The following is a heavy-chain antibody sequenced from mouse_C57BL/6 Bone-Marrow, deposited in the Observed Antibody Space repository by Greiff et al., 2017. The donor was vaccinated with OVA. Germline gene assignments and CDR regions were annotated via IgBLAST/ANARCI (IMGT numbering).Heavy chain of an antibody. Sequence: VQLQESGAELARPGASVKLSCKVSGYTFTSYGISWVKQRPGQGLEWIGEIYHRSGNTYYNEKFRGKATLTADKSSSTAYMLLRSLTSEDSAFYFCARVDYGSSNDYWGPGTTLTVSS. CDR2: IYHRSGNT. CDR3: ARVDYGSSNDY. CDR1: GYTFTSYG. V-gene: IGHV1-81*01. J-gene: IGHJ2*01. D-gene: IGHD1-1*01.